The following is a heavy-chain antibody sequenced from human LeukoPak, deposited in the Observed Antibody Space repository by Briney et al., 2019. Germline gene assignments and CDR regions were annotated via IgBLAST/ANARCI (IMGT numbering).Heavy chain of an antibody. D-gene: IGHD3-16*02. V-gene: IGHV3-48*01. Sequence: PGGSLRLSCAASGFTFSSYAMNWVRQAPGRGLEWVSYIGPSGTAIYYADSVKGRFTISRDNARNSLFLQMNSLRAEDTAVYYCARYKYYDYVWGSYRFFDYWGQGTLVTVSS. CDR2: IGPSGTAI. CDR1: GFTFSSYA. CDR3: ARYKYYDYVWGSYRFFDY. J-gene: IGHJ4*02.